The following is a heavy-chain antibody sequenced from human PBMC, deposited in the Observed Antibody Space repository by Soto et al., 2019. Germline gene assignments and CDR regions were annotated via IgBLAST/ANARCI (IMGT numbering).Heavy chain of an antibody. D-gene: IGHD3-9*01. CDR2: INPADSDT. V-gene: IGHV5-51*01. Sequence: PGAPLKISCNGSGYSFTNYWIGWVRQMPGKGLEWMGIINPADSDTRYSPSFQGQVTVSVDKSISTAYLQRGSLKASDTAMYYCVRPDSTGYYSHWGQGTPVTVSS. CDR1: GYSFTNYW. J-gene: IGHJ4*02. CDR3: VRPDSTGYYSH.